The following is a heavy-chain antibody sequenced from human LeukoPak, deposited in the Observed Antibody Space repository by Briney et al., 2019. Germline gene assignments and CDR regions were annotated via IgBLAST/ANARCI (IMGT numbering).Heavy chain of an antibody. CDR2: IYYSGST. Sequence: SETLSLTCTVSGGSISSYYWSWIRQPAGKGLEWIGRIYYSGSTNYNPSLKSRVTISVDTSKNQFSLKLSSVTAADTAVYYCARGDGFGELFDYWGQGTLVTVSS. CDR3: ARGDGFGELFDY. J-gene: IGHJ4*02. D-gene: IGHD3-10*01. CDR1: GGSISSYY. V-gene: IGHV4-4*07.